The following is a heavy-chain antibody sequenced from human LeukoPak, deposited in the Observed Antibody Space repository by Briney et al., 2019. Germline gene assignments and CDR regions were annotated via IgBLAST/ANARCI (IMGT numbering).Heavy chain of an antibody. CDR3: ARGELGATNDAF. V-gene: IGHV3-30*04. Sequence: GGSLRLSCAASGLTFKNYALHWVRQVPGKGLEWLALISYDGSQKYYADSVKGRFSISRDNSKHTVFLQMNSLRVDDTAVYFCARGELGATNDAFWGQGTLVTVSS. J-gene: IGHJ4*02. CDR1: GLTFKNYA. CDR2: ISYDGSQK. D-gene: IGHD1-26*01.